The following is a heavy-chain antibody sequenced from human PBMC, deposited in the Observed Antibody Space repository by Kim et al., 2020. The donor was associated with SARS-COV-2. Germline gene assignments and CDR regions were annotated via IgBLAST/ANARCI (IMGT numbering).Heavy chain of an antibody. D-gene: IGHD6-19*01. CDR3: AKAPPTGRSSGRDDY. Sequence: GGSLRLSCAASGFTFSSYAMSWVRQAPGKGLEWVSVIYSGGSSTYYADSVKGRFTISRDNSKNTLYLQMNSLRAEDTAVYYRAKAPPTGRSSGRDDYWGQGTLVTVSS. J-gene: IGHJ4*02. CDR2: IYSGGSST. V-gene: IGHV3-23*03. CDR1: GFTFSSYA.